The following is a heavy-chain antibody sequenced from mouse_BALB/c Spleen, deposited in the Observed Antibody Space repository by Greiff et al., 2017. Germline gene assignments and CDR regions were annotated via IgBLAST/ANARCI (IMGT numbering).Heavy chain of an antibody. CDR1: GYTFTSYV. CDR3: AREGGEYPCNFCN. J-gene: IGHJ2*01. Sequence: VQLKQSGPELVKPGASVKMSCKASGYTFTSYVMHWVKQKPGQGLEWIGYINPYNDGTKYNEKFKGKATLTSDKSSSTAYMELSSLTSEDSAVYYWAREGGEYPCNFCNWGQGTPLTGSS. D-gene: IGHD5-2*01. V-gene: IGHV1-14*01. CDR2: INPYNDGT.